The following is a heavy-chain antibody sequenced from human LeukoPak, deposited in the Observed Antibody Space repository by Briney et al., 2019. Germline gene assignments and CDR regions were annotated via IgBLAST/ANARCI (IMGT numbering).Heavy chain of an antibody. Sequence: VGSLRLSRAVSAFTFSRDDIAWVRQPPGKRAEWISSISGNGAGTHYIDSVRGRFIISRDHSKNTVYLQMNSLRAEDTAIYYCAREDSSMVLSLDYWGQGTLVTVSS. CDR3: AREDSSMVLSLDY. D-gene: IGHD5-18*01. CDR1: AFTFSRDD. V-gene: IGHV3-23*01. J-gene: IGHJ4*02. CDR2: ISGNGAGT.